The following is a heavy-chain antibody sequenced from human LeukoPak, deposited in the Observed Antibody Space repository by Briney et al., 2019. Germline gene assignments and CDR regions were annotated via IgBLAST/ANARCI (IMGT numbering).Heavy chain of an antibody. CDR3: AELGITMIGGV. V-gene: IGHV3-53*01. D-gene: IGHD3-10*02. CDR2: IYADGNT. Sequence: GGSLRLSCAASGFLVNTNYMTWVRQAPGRGLEWVSFIYADGNTYYADSVKGRFTISRDISENAVYLQMNSLRAEDTAVYYCAELGITMIGGVWGKGTTVTISS. CDR1: GFLVNTNY. J-gene: IGHJ6*04.